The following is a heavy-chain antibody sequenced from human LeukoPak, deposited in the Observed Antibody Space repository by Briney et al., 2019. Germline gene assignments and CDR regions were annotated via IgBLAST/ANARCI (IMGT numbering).Heavy chain of an antibody. J-gene: IGHJ4*02. Sequence: GGSLRLSCAASGFTFSSYAMHWVRQAPGKGLEWVAVISYDGSNKYYADSVKGRFTISRDNSKNALYLQMNSLRAEDTAVYYCARAGISFFDYWGQGTLVTVSS. CDR2: ISYDGSNK. V-gene: IGHV3-30-3*01. D-gene: IGHD1-1*01. CDR1: GFTFSSYA. CDR3: ARAGISFFDY.